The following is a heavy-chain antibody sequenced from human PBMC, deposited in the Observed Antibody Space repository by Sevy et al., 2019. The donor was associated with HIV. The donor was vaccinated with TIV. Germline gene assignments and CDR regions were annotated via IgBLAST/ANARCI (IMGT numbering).Heavy chain of an antibody. J-gene: IGHJ4*02. Sequence: GESLKISCKGSGYSFTSYWIGWVRQMPGKGLEWMGIIYPGDSDTRYSPSFQGQVTISADKSISTAYLQWSSLKASDTAMYYCARRIAVAGTGGMEGYWGQGTLVTVSS. CDR2: IYPGDSDT. D-gene: IGHD6-19*01. V-gene: IGHV5-51*01. CDR1: GYSFTSYW. CDR3: ARRIAVAGTGGMEGY.